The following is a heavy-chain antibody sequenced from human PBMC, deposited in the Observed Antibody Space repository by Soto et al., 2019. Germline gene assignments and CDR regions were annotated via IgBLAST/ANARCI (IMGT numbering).Heavy chain of an antibody. Sequence: GRSLRLSCAASGFTFRSYWIHCISKAPGMGLEWVSRINSDGSYTTYADSVKGRFTISADTSKNQFPLKLSSVTAADTAVYYCARHRYSYGSYYFDYWGQGTLVTVSS. V-gene: IGHV3-74*03. CDR1: GFTFRSYW. D-gene: IGHD5-18*01. CDR3: ARHRYSYGSYYFDY. CDR2: INSDGSYT. J-gene: IGHJ4*02.